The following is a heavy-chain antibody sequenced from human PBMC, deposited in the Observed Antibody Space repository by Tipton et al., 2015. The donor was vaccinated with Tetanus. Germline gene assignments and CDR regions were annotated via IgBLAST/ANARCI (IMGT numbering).Heavy chain of an antibody. Sequence: SLRLSCAASGFTFSHYWMHWVRQAPGKGLVWVSEIKTDGTNTNYADSVNGRFTISRDNAKNTVFLQMNSLRADDTAVYYCAKDGCFSMGCLGSDFWGQGNLVTVSS. J-gene: IGHJ4*02. D-gene: IGHD5/OR15-5a*01. CDR2: IKTDGTNT. CDR3: AKDGCFSMGCLGSDF. CDR1: GFTFSHYW. V-gene: IGHV3-74*01.